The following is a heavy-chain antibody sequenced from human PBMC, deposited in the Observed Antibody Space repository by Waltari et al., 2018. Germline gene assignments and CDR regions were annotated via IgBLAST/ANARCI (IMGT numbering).Heavy chain of an antibody. Sequence: EVQLVESGGGLLQPGGSLRLACAASGFTFSGRWRSWVRQAPGKGPEWVANINQDGSEKFYVDSVNGRFTISRDNAKSSLFLQMGGLRADDTAVYYCARGAGWLADHWGQGTVVTVSS. J-gene: IGHJ5*02. D-gene: IGHD6-19*01. CDR1: GFTFSGRW. V-gene: IGHV3-7*01. CDR3: ARGAGWLADH. CDR2: INQDGSEK.